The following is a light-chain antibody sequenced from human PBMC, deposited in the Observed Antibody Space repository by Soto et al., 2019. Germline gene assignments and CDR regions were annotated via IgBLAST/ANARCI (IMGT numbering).Light chain of an antibody. V-gene: IGLV2-18*02. Sequence: QSALTQPPSVSGSPGQSVTISCTGTSNDVGSYNRVSWYQQPPGTAPKLMIYEVSNRPSGVPDRFSGSKSGNTASLTISGLQAEDAADYYCSSYTSSSTSVVFGGGTKLTV. CDR2: EVS. J-gene: IGLJ2*01. CDR3: SSYTSSSTSVV. CDR1: SNDVGSYNR.